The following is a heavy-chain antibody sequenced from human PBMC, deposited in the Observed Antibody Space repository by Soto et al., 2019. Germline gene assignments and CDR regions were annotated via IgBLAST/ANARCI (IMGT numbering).Heavy chain of an antibody. CDR3: SSIGGGYEETYYYYGMDV. D-gene: IGHD5-12*01. CDR2: IRSKANSYAT. V-gene: IGHV3-73*01. CDR1: GFTFSGPA. J-gene: IGHJ6*02. Sequence: GGSLRLSCAASGFTFSGPAMHWFRQASGKGLEWVGRIRSKANSYATAYAASVKGRFTISRDDSKNTAYLQMNSLKTEDTAVYYCSSIGGGYEETYYYYGMDVWGQGITVTVSS.